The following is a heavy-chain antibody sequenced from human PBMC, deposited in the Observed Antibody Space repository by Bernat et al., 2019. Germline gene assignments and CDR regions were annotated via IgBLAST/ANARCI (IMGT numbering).Heavy chain of an antibody. Sequence: VQLLESGGGLVQPGGSLRLSCAASGFTFSDYGMHWVRQAPGKGLEWVAFVRYDGSNKYYADSVKGRFTISRDNSKNTLYLQMNSLRPEDTAVYYCAKDHPYGMDVWGQGTTVTVSS. J-gene: IGHJ6*01. CDR1: GFTFSDYG. CDR3: AKDHPYGMDV. CDR2: VRYDGSNK. V-gene: IGHV3-30*02.